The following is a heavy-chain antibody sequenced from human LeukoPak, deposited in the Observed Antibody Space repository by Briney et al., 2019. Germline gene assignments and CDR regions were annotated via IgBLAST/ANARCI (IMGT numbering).Heavy chain of an antibody. D-gene: IGHD6-13*01. CDR1: GFIFSHYA. CDR2: ISGSGGST. J-gene: IGHJ4*02. V-gene: IGHV3-23*01. CDR3: ANLPGYSSSWYPFDY. Sequence: GGSLRLSCAASGFIFSHYAMSWVRQAPGKGLEWVSAISGSGGSTYYADSVKGRFTISRDNSKNTLYLQMNSLRAEDTAVYYCANLPGYSSSWYPFDYWGQGTLVTVSS.